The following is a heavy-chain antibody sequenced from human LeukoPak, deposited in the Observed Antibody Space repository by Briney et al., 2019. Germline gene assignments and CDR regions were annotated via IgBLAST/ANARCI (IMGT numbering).Heavy chain of an antibody. CDR3: ARASVVAATYYFDY. J-gene: IGHJ4*02. D-gene: IGHD2-15*01. CDR2: IYYSGST. Sequence: PSETLSLTCTVSGGSISSYYWSWIRQPPGKGLGWIGYIYYSGSTNYNPSLKSRVTISVDTSKNQFSLKLSSVTAADTAVYYCARASVVAATYYFDYWGQGTLVTVSS. CDR1: GGSISSYY. V-gene: IGHV4-59*01.